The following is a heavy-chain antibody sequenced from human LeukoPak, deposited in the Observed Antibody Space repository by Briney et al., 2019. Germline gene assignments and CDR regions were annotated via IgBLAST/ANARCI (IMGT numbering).Heavy chain of an antibody. CDR1: AYTFTTYR. CDR2: IDPSGSSS. Sequence: GESLRISCTTSAYTFTTYRITCMRHVPGKGREWVGRIDPSGSSSTYSPSFQGHVTTSVDQSIRTAYLQWSSLEASDTAIYYCARSSRTNRRGWYGFYYFYYWGQGTRVTVSS. V-gene: IGHV5-10-1*01. J-gene: IGHJ4*02. CDR3: ARSSRTNRRGWYGFYYFYY. D-gene: IGHD6-19*01.